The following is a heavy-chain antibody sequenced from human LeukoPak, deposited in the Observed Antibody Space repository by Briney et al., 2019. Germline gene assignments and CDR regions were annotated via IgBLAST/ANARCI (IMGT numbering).Heavy chain of an antibody. CDR3: ARDRSGYYYVRYYYYGMDV. J-gene: IGHJ6*02. Sequence: SQSVSLTCAISGDSVSSNSAAWNWIRQSPSRGLEWLGKAYYRWKRYNDCAVSVKSRITIDPDTSKNQFSLQLNSETPEDTAVYYCARDRSGYYYVRYYYYGMDVWGQGTTVTVS. V-gene: IGHV6-1*01. D-gene: IGHD3-22*01. CDR2: AYYRWKRYN. CDR1: GDSVSSNSAA.